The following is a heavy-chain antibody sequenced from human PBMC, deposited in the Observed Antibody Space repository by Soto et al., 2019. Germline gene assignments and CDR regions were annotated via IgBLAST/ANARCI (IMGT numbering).Heavy chain of an antibody. CDR1: GFTCSSYP. V-gene: IGHV3-74*01. CDR3: VRGTNGWRGMDY. CDR2: ITEDGSGT. Sequence: EVQLVESGGAIVQPGGSLRLSCATSGFTCSSYPIHWVRQAPGKGPVWVSRITEDGSGTTYADSVKGRFTVTRDNAKNTMYLQMSGLGAEDTAVYHCVRGTNGWRGMDYWGQGTLVTVSS. D-gene: IGHD2-8*01. J-gene: IGHJ4*02.